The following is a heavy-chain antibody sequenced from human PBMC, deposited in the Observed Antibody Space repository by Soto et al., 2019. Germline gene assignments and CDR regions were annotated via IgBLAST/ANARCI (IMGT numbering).Heavy chain of an antibody. CDR1: GASIITDNW. Sequence: QVQLQESGPGLVKPSGTLSLTCALSGASIITDNWWRWGRQPPGKERGWSGEINHSGNTNYNPSVKSRVTISVDTSKNQFSLTVSSVTAADTAIYYCARASASSKLRGVVINWGQGTLVTVSS. D-gene: IGHD3-10*01. J-gene: IGHJ4*02. CDR3: ARASASSKLRGVVIN. CDR2: INHSGNT. V-gene: IGHV4-4*02.